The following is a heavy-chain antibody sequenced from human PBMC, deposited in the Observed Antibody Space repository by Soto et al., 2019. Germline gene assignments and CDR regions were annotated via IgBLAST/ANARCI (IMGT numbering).Heavy chain of an antibody. CDR2: MNPNSGNT. J-gene: IGHJ3*02. V-gene: IGHV1-8*02. Sequence: ASVKVSCKASGYTFTSYDINWERQATGQGLEWMGWMNPNSGNTGYAQKFQGRVTMTRNTSISTAYMELSSLRSEDTAVYYCARGLGYCSGGSCPDAFDIWGQGTMVTVSS. CDR3: ARGLGYCSGGSCPDAFDI. D-gene: IGHD2-15*01. CDR1: GYTFTSYD.